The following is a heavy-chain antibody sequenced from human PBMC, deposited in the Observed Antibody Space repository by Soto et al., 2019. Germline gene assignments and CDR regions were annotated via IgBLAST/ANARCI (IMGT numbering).Heavy chain of an antibody. D-gene: IGHD5-18*01. J-gene: IGHJ6*02. CDR2: VNHSGGT. V-gene: IGHV4-34*01. CDR1: GGSFSGYC. CDR3: ARESYTYGQKNYFYFGLDV. Sequence: SETLSLTCAVSGGSFSGYCWSWIRQSPGKGLEWVGEVNHSGGTNYNPSLKSRVTISVDPSKNQFSLNLTSVTAADTAFYYCARESYTYGQKNYFYFGLDVWGQGTTVTAP.